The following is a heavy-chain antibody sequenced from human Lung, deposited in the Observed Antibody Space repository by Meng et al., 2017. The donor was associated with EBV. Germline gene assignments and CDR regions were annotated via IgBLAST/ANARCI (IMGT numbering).Heavy chain of an antibody. CDR1: GYHFTGYA. Sequence: VQLVQSGSELKVAGAPVKVACKVSGYHFTGYAMNWVRQAPGQGLELMGWINTITGNPTFAQGFTGLFVFSLDSSVSTAYLQISSLKAEDTAVYYCARDKIAVAGITGDYWGQGTLVTVSS. CDR2: INTITGNP. V-gene: IGHV7-4-1*02. J-gene: IGHJ4*02. D-gene: IGHD6-19*01. CDR3: ARDKIAVAGITGDY.